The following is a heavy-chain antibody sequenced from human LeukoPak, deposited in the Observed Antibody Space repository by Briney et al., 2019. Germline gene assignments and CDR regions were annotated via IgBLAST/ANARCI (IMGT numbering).Heavy chain of an antibody. D-gene: IGHD4-17*01. CDR2: ISSSSSYI. CDR3: ARIMATVTTGYFDY. J-gene: IGHJ4*02. Sequence: PGESLRLSCAASGFTFSSYSMNWVRQAPGKGLEWVSSISSSSSYIYFADSVKGRFTISRDNAKNSLYLQMNSLRAEDTTVYYCARIMATVTTGYFDYWGQGTLVTVSS. CDR1: GFTFSSYS. V-gene: IGHV3-21*01.